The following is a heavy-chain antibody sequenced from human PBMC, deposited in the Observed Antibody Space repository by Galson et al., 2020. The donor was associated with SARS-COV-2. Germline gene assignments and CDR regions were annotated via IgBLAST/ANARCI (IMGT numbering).Heavy chain of an antibody. J-gene: IGHJ4*02. Sequence: TGGSLRLSCAASGFTFSDHYMDWARQAPGRGLEWVGRSRPKAHSYTTQYAASVKGRFTISRDASKNSLYLQMNSLKTEDTAVYYCARVGDYFSNDYWGQGTLVTVSS. V-gene: IGHV3-72*01. CDR1: GFTFSDHY. D-gene: IGHD2-21*01. CDR3: ARVGDYFSNDY. CDR2: SRPKAHSYTT.